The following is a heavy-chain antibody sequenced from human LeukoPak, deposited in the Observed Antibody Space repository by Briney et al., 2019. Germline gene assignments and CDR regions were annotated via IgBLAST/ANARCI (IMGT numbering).Heavy chain of an antibody. J-gene: IGHJ4*02. V-gene: IGHV1-46*01. CDR2: INPSGGST. CDR3: ARTVKYVVVVTVPYFDY. D-gene: IGHD2-15*01. Sequence: ASVKVSCTASGYTFTSYYMHWVRQAPGQGLEWMGIINPSGGSTSYAQKFQGRVTMTRDTSTSTVYMELSSLRSEDTAVYYCARTVKYVVVVTVPYFDYWGQGTLVTVSS. CDR1: GYTFTSYY.